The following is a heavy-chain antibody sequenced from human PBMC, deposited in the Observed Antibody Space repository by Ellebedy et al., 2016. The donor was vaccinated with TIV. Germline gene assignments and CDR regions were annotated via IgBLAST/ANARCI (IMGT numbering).Heavy chain of an antibody. V-gene: IGHV1-8*01. CDR2: MNPNSGNT. CDR3: ARGLLAYCGGDCYPIDY. CDR1: GYTFTSYD. Sequence: ASVKVSXXASGYTFTSYDINWVRQATGQGLEWMGWMNPNSGNTGYAQKFQGRVTMTRNTSISTAYMELSSLRSEDTAVYYCARGLLAYCGGDCYPIDYWGQGTLVTVSS. J-gene: IGHJ4*02. D-gene: IGHD2-21*02.